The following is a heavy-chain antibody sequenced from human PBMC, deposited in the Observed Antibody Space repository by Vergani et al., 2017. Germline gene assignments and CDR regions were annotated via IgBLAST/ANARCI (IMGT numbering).Heavy chain of an antibody. D-gene: IGHD3-10*01. V-gene: IGHV3-23*01. CDR1: GFTFDTYT. Sequence: VQLLESGGGLVQPGGSRRLSCAGAGFTFDTYTMAYVRQAPGKGLEWVATISSGGGDIFYADSVKGRFTISRDNSKNTIFLQMNSLKDEDTAVYYCTTGXGLYYLHGEYFQYWG. CDR2: ISSGGGDI. CDR3: TTGXGLYYLHGEYFQY. J-gene: IGHJ1*01.